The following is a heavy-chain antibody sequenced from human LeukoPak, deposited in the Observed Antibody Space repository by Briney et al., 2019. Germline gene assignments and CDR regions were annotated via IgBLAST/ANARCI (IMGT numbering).Heavy chain of an antibody. J-gene: IGHJ4*02. CDR3: ARGFNDFWSGYYSY. V-gene: IGHV1-2*02. CDR1: GYTFTGYY. D-gene: IGHD3-3*01. Sequence: ASVKVSCKASGYTFTGYYMHWVRQAPGQGLEWMGWINPNSGGTNYAQKFQGRVTMTRDTSISTAYMELSRLRSDDTAVYYCARGFNDFWSGYYSYWGQGTLVTISS. CDR2: INPNSGGT.